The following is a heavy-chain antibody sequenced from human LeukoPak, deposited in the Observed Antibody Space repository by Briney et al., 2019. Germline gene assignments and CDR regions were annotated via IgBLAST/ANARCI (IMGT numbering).Heavy chain of an antibody. J-gene: IGHJ4*02. Sequence: AASVKVSCKASGYTFTTYNINWVRQAPGQGLEWMGGILPIFGTANYAQKFQGRVTITADESTSTAYMELSSLRSEDTAVYYCASGSTTRSLFDYWGQGTLVTVSS. V-gene: IGHV1-69*13. CDR3: ASGSTTRSLFDY. D-gene: IGHD1-14*01. CDR1: GYTFTTYN. CDR2: ILPIFGTA.